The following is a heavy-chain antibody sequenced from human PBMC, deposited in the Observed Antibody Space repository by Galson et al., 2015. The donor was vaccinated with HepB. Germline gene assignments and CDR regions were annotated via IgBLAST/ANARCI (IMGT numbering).Heavy chain of an antibody. D-gene: IGHD2-15*01. V-gene: IGHV3-48*03. CDR1: GFSLTNSE. CDR2: ISSGGGDTV. Sequence: SLRLSCAASGFSLTNSEMNWVRQAPGTGLEWLSYISSGGGDTVYYADPVKGRFTISRGNAKNSLYLQMNSLRAEDTAVYYCMRDGIYCSGGFCHPYWGQGTLVTVSS. CDR3: MRDGIYCSGGFCHPY. J-gene: IGHJ4*02.